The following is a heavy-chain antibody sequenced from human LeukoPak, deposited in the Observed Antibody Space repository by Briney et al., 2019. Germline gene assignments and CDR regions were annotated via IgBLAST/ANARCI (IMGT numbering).Heavy chain of an antibody. J-gene: IGHJ4*02. CDR3: ARGDHYYGSGSYSPFLY. V-gene: IGHV3-48*01. CDR2: ISSSSDST. CDR1: GFTFSNYA. Sequence: GRSLRLSCATSGFTFSNYAIHWVRQAPGKGLEWVSYISSSSDSTHYADSVKGRFTISRDNSKNTLYLQMNSLRAEDTAVYYCARGDHYYGSGSYSPFLYWGQGTLVTVSS. D-gene: IGHD3-10*01.